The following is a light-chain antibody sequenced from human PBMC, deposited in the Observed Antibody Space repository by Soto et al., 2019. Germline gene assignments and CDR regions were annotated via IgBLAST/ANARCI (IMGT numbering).Light chain of an antibody. CDR1: QSVSSDY. Sequence: EIVLTQSPGTLSLSPGEGATLSCRASQSVSSDYLAWYQKKPGQAPRLLIYGASSRATGIPDRFSGSGSGTDFTITISRLEPEDSAVYYCQQYHTSRTFGQGTKVEIK. J-gene: IGKJ1*01. CDR2: GAS. CDR3: QQYHTSRT. V-gene: IGKV3-20*01.